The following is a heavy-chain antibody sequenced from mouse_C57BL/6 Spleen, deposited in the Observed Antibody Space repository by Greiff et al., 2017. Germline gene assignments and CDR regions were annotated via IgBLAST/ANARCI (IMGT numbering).Heavy chain of an antibody. CDR2: IYPGDGDT. CDR1: GYAFSSSW. J-gene: IGHJ2*01. Sequence: QVQLQQSGPELVKPGASVKISCKASGYAFSSSWMNWVKQRPGKGLEWIGRIYPGDGDTNYNGKFKGKATLTADKSSSTAYMQLSSLTSEDSAVXFCAREGRGCDYWGQGTTLTVSS. V-gene: IGHV1-82*01. CDR3: AREGRGCDY. D-gene: IGHD3-3*01.